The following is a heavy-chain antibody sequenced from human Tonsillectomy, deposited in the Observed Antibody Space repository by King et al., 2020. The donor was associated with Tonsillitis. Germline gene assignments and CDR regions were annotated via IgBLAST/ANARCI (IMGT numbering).Heavy chain of an antibody. V-gene: IGHV4-30-4*07. Sequence: QLQESGPGLVKPSQNLSLTCAVSGGSISSGGYSWSWIRQPPGKGLEWIGYIYYSGSTYYNPSLKSRVTISVDTSTSQFSLTLSSVTAADTAVYYCARGVPPHTLSTFDYWGQGTLVTVSS. CDR3: ARGVPPHTLSTFDY. CDR2: IYYSGST. J-gene: IGHJ4*02. CDR1: GGSISSGGYS. D-gene: IGHD1-1*01.